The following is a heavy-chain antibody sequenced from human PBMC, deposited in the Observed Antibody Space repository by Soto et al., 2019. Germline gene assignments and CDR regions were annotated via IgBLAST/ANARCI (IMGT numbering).Heavy chain of an antibody. J-gene: IGHJ2*01. CDR2: IYYSGTT. CDR1: GGSSDSYY. Sequence: SETLSLTCTVSGGSSDSYYWSWIRQPPGKGLEWIGYIYYSGTTNYNPSLKSRVTISVDTSKNQFSLKLNSVTAADSAVYYYGYGAHRDLHSFPTRRSSDL. CDR3: GYGAHRDLHSFPTRRSSDL. D-gene: IGHD1-1*01. V-gene: IGHV4-59*01.